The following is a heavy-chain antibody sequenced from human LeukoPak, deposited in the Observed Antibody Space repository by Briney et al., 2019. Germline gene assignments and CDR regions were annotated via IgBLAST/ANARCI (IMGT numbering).Heavy chain of an antibody. CDR1: GFTFSSYA. V-gene: IGHV3-30*04. CDR2: ISYDGSNK. D-gene: IGHD6-6*01. Sequence: PGGSLRLSCAASGFTFSSYAMHWVRQAPGKGLEWVAVISYDGSNKDYADSVKGRFTISRDNSKNTLYLQMNSLRAEDTAVYYCARGEYSSSWPFDPWGQGTLVTVSS. J-gene: IGHJ5*02. CDR3: ARGEYSSSWPFDP.